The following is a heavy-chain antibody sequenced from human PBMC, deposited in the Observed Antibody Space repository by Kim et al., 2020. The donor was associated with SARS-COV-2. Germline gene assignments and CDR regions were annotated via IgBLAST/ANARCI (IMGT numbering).Heavy chain of an antibody. Sequence: GGSLRLSCAASGFTFSSYSMNWVRHAPGKGLEWVSSISSSSSYIYYADSVKGRFTISRDNAKNSLYLQMNSLRAEDTAVYYCARDPLLYGSGSYSRYYYGMDVWGQGTTVTVSS. CDR3: ARDPLLYGSGSYSRYYYGMDV. D-gene: IGHD3-10*01. J-gene: IGHJ6*02. CDR2: ISSSSSYI. CDR1: GFTFSSYS. V-gene: IGHV3-21*01.